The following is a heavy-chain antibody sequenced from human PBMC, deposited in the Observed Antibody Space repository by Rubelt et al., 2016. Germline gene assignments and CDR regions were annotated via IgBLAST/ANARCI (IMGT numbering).Heavy chain of an antibody. CDR1: GDTSIHF. CDR3: ARDDYGDSYFDY. V-gene: IGHV4-59*11. J-gene: IGHJ4*02. Sequence: QLQLQESGPGLVKPSETLSLTCAVSGDTSIHFWSWVRQPQGKGLEGIGSISNGGGTNYRPSLKSRATISVDTSKKQFSLKLSSVTAADTAVYYCARDDYGDSYFDYWGQGTLVTVSS. CDR2: ISNGGGT. D-gene: IGHD4-17*01.